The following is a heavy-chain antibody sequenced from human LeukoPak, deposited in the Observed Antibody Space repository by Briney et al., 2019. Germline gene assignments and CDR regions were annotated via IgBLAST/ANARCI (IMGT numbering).Heavy chain of an antibody. Sequence: GRSLRLSCAASGFIFSSYAIHWVRQDPGKGLEWVAVISSDGRDKHHADSVKGRFTISRDNSKNTLYLQTNSLRAEDTAVYYCARDLRRIAAYYFDYWGQGTLVTVSS. J-gene: IGHJ4*02. CDR2: ISSDGRDK. V-gene: IGHV3-30*03. D-gene: IGHD6-25*01. CDR1: GFIFSSYA. CDR3: ARDLRRIAAYYFDY.